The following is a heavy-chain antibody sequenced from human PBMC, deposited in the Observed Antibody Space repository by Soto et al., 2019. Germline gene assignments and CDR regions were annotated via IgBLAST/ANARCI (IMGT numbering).Heavy chain of an antibody. J-gene: IGHJ4*02. CDR1: GFTFDDYA. V-gene: IGHV3-9*01. CDR2: ISWNSGSI. CDR3: AKDLSGSYTGLCFDY. Sequence: EVQLVESGGGLVQPGRSLRLSCAASGFTFDDYAMHWVRQAPGKGLEWVSGISWNSGSIGYADSVKGRFTISRDNAKNSLYLQMNSLRAEDTALYYCAKDLSGSYTGLCFDYWGQGTLVTVSS. D-gene: IGHD1-26*01.